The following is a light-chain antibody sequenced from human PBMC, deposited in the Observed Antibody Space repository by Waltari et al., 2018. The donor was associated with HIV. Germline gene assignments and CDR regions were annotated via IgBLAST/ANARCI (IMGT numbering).Light chain of an antibody. CDR1: SSNIGRNY. Sequence: QSVLTQPPSASGTPGQRVTISCSGSSSNIGRNYVYWHQQLPGTAPKILIYRNNQRPSGVPARFSGSKSGTSASLAINGLRSEDEADYYCAAWNDSLSGYVFGTGTKVTV. CDR2: RNN. V-gene: IGLV1-47*01. CDR3: AAWNDSLSGYV. J-gene: IGLJ1*01.